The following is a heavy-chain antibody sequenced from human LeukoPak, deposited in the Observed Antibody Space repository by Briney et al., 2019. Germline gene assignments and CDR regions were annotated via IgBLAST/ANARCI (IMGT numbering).Heavy chain of an antibody. V-gene: IGHV3-23*01. D-gene: IGHD3-3*01. Sequence: GGSLRLSCAASGFTFSSYAMSWVRQAPGKGLEWVSAIIGSGGSTYYADSVKGRFTISRDNSKNTLYLQMNSLRAEDTAVYYCAKGLRFFPFLYYFDYWGQGTLVTVSS. CDR3: AKGLRFFPFLYYFDY. CDR2: IIGSGGST. J-gene: IGHJ4*02. CDR1: GFTFSSYA.